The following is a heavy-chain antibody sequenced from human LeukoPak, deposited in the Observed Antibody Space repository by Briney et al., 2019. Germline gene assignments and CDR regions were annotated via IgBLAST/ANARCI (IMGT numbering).Heavy chain of an antibody. CDR3: ARVYDSYGYGPDY. V-gene: IGHV3-74*01. J-gene: IGHJ4*02. Sequence: QPGGSLRLSCAASGFTFSSYWMHWVRQAPGKGRVWVSRINSDGSTTSYADSVKGRFTISRDNAKSTLYLQMNSLRAEDTAVYYCARVYDSYGYGPDYWGQGTLVTVSS. CDR1: GFTFSSYW. CDR2: INSDGSTT. D-gene: IGHD5-18*01.